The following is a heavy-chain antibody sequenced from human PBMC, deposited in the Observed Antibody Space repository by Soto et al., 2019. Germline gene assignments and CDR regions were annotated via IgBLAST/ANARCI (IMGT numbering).Heavy chain of an antibody. CDR3: ATVTYSSSGRGWFDP. J-gene: IGHJ5*02. D-gene: IGHD6-6*01. V-gene: IGHV1-69*13. Sequence: ASVKVSCKASGGTFSSYAISWVRQAPGQGLEWMGGIIPIFGTANYAQKFQGRVTITADESTSTAYMELSSLRSEDTAVYYCATVTYSSSGRGWFDPWGQGTLVTVSS. CDR1: GGTFSSYA. CDR2: IIPIFGTA.